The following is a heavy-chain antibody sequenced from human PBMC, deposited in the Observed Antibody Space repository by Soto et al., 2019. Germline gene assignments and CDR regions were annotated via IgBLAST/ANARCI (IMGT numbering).Heavy chain of an antibody. Sequence: EVQLVESGGDLVKPGGSLRPSCAASGFIFSHAWFHWVRQPPGKGLELVGRVKNNGGATDYAPSVKGRFIISRDDSKDMVYLQMSSLRTEDTAIYCCAADLGPPYDSNNWFDPWGQGTLVTVSS. CDR1: GFIFSHAW. D-gene: IGHD2-21*01. J-gene: IGHJ5*02. CDR3: AADLGPPYDSNNWFDP. V-gene: IGHV3-15*07. CDR2: VKNNGGAT.